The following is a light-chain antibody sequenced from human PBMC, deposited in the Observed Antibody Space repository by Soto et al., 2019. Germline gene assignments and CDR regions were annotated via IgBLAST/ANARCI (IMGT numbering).Light chain of an antibody. CDR3: SSFAGINNMM. CDR2: EVT. CDR1: SSDVGGYNY. V-gene: IGLV2-8*01. Sequence: QSALTQPPSASGSPGQSATISCTGTSSDVGGYNYVSWYQQHPGKAPKLLIYEVTKRPSGVPGRFSGSKSGNTASLTVSGLQAEDEADYYCSSFAGINNMMFGGGTKLTVL. J-gene: IGLJ3*02.